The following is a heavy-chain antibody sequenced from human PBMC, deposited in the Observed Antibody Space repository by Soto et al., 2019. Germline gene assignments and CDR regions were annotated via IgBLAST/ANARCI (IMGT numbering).Heavy chain of an antibody. V-gene: IGHV1-46*01. CDR2: INPSGGST. Sequence: ASVKVSCKASGYTFTRYYMHWVRQAPGQGLEWMGIINPSGGSTSYAQKFQGRVTMTRDTSTSTVYMELSSLRSEDTAVYYCARDYGGNYVLDYWGQGTLVTSPQ. J-gene: IGHJ4*02. CDR1: GYTFTRYY. CDR3: ARDYGGNYVLDY. D-gene: IGHD4-17*01.